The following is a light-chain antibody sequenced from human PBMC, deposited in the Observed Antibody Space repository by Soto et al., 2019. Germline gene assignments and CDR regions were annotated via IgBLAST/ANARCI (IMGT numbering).Light chain of an antibody. J-gene: IGLJ2*01. CDR3: SSYAGSNNVI. V-gene: IGLV2-8*01. CDR2: EVS. CDR1: SSDVGGYND. Sequence: QSALTQPPSASGSPGQSVTVSCTGTSSDVGGYNDVSWYQQHPGKAPKLMIYEVSKRPSGVPDRFSGSKSGNTASLTVSGLQAEDEADYYCSSYAGSNNVIFGGGTKLTVL.